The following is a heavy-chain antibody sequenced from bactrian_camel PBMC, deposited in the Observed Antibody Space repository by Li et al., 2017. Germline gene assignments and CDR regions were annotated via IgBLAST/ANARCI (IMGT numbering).Heavy chain of an antibody. D-gene: IGHD4*01. CDR1: STSHC. J-gene: IGHJ4*01. CDR3: AADYERLCSTVGKVDEYSY. CDR2: IEIDGST. V-gene: IGHV3S53*01. Sequence: HVQLVESGGGSVQAGGSARLSCVYSSTSHCMGWFRQAPGKEREGVAVIEIDGSTTYSDSVKGRFTISRDSAKMYLQMNSLKPEDTAMYYCAADYERLCSTVGKVDEYSYWGQGTQVTVS.